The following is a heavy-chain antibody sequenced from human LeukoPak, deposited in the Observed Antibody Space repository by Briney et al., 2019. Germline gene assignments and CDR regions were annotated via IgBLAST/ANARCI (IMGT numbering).Heavy chain of an antibody. J-gene: IGHJ6*02. CDR3: ARGSHGPPLLPDTAMVPHPLYYYYAMKV. V-gene: IGHV4-34*01. D-gene: IGHD5-18*01. CDR2: INHSGST. CDR1: GGSFSGYY. Sequence: KPSETLSLTCAVYGGSFSGYYWSWIRQPPGKGLEWIGEINHSGSTNYNPSLKSRVTISVDTSKNQFSLKLSSVTAADTAVYYCARGSHGPPLLPDTAMVPHPLYYYYAMKVWGQGTTVTVSS.